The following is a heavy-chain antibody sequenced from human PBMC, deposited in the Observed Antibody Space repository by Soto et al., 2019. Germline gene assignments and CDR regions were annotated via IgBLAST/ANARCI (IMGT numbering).Heavy chain of an antibody. CDR2: IYYSGST. CDR1: GGSISSYY. D-gene: IGHD2-2*01. J-gene: IGHJ4*02. CDR3: ASGRRDGYQHYFDD. Sequence: QVQLQESGPGLVKPSETLSLMCTVSGGSISSYYWSWIRQPPGKGLEWIGYIYYSGSTNYNPSLKSRVTISVYTAKHQFSLKLSAVTAADPAVYYWASGRRDGYQHYFDDWGQGTLVTVSS. V-gene: IGHV4-59*01.